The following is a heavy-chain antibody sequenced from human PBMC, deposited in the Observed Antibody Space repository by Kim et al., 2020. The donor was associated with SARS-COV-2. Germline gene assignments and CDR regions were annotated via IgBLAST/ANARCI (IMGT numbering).Heavy chain of an antibody. CDR3: ARFNGAFDI. Sequence: GSTNYTPSLNSRVTISVDTSKNQFSLKLSSVTAADTAVYYCARFNGAFDIWGQGTMVTVSS. J-gene: IGHJ3*02. CDR2: GST. D-gene: IGHD2-8*01. V-gene: IGHV4-4*09.